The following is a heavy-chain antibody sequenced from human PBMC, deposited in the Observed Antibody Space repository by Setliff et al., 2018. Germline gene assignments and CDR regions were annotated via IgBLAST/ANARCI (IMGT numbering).Heavy chain of an antibody. CDR3: ASLTLRGYSYGYEAFGI. V-gene: IGHV4-39*07. CDR2: IYYSGST. CDR1: GGSISSSSYY. Sequence: SSETLSLTCTVSGGSISSSSYYWGWIRQPPGKGLEWIGSIYYSGSTYYNPSLKSRVTISVDTSKNQFSLKLSSVTAADTAVYYCASLTLRGYSYGYEAFGIWGQGTMVTVSS. J-gene: IGHJ3*02. D-gene: IGHD5-18*01.